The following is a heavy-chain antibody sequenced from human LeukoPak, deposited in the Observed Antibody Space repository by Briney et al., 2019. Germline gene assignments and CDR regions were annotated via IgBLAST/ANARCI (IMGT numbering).Heavy chain of an antibody. J-gene: IGHJ4*02. D-gene: IGHD2-2*01. CDR1: GFTFSSYT. CDR2: ISSSSSYI. Sequence: GGSLRLSCAASGFTFSSYTMNWVRQAPGKGLERVSSISSSSSYIYYADSVKGRFTISRDNAKNSLYLQMNSLRAEDTAVYYCASAWGGYCSSTSCYPFDYWGQGNLVTVSS. CDR3: ASAWGGYCSSTSCYPFDY. V-gene: IGHV3-21*01.